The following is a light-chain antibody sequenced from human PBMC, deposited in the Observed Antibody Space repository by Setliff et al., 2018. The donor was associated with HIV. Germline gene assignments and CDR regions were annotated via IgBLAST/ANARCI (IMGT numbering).Light chain of an antibody. CDR2: YDS. CDR1: NIGRKS. Sequence: SYALTQPLTVSVAPGKKARITCGGNNIGRKSVHWYQQKPGQAPVLVIYYDSDRPSGIPARFSGSNSGNTATLTISRAEAGDDADYYCQVWDSSSDHSYVFGTGTKVTVL. J-gene: IGLJ1*01. CDR3: QVWDSSSDHSYV. V-gene: IGLV3-21*04.